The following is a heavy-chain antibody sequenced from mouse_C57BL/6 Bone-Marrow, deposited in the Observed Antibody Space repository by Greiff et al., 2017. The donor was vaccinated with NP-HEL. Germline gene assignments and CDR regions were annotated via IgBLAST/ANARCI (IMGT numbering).Heavy chain of an antibody. D-gene: IGHD2-3*01. CDR1: GYTFTNYW. Sequence: VKLQESGAELVRPGTSVKMSCKASGYTFTNYWIGWAKQRPGHGLEWIGDIYPGGGYTNYNEKFKGKATLTADKSSSTAYMQFSSLTSEDSAIYYCARRGGYSHFDYWGQGTTLTVSS. CDR3: ARRGGYSHFDY. V-gene: IGHV1-63*01. CDR2: IYPGGGYT. J-gene: IGHJ2*01.